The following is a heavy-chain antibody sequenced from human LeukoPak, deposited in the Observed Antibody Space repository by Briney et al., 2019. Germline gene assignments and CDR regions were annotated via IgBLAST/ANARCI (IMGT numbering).Heavy chain of an antibody. CDR2: IYPGNSDT. J-gene: IGHJ4*02. CDR1: GYSFSNYW. CDR3: ARHVLPGLLEDY. V-gene: IGHV5-51*01. Sequence: GESLKISCKGSGYSFSNYWIGWVRQMPGKGLEWMGIIYPGNSDTRYSPSFQGQVTISADKSISTACLQWSSLKASDTAMYYCARHVLPGLLEDYWGQGTLVTVSS. D-gene: IGHD1-1*01.